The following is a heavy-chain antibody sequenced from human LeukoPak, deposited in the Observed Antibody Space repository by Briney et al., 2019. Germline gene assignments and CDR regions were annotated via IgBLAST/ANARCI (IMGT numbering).Heavy chain of an antibody. J-gene: IGHJ3*02. D-gene: IGHD2-2*02. CDR2: IYPDDSDT. CDR3: ARTLGYCSSTSCYIAAFDI. Sequence: GESLKISCKASGYTFTRHWIGWVRQMPGKGLEWMGVIYPDDSDTRYSPSFQGQVTISADKSISTAYLQWSSLKASDTAMYYCARTLGYCSSTSCYIAAFDIWGQGTMVTVSS. CDR1: GYTFTRHW. V-gene: IGHV5-51*01.